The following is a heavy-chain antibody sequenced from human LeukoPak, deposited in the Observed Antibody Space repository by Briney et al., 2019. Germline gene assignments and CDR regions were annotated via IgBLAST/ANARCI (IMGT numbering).Heavy chain of an antibody. CDR3: AKDSWGYYYMDV. CDR2: ITGSSGVT. D-gene: IGHD7-27*01. V-gene: IGHV3-23*01. CDR1: GFIFDDYA. J-gene: IGHJ6*03. Sequence: SGGSLRLSCAGSGFIFDDYAINWVRQAPGMGLEWVSAITGSSGVTYYADSVKGRFTISRDNSKNTLYLQMNSLRAEDTAVYYCAKDSWGYYYMDVWGKGTTVTVSS.